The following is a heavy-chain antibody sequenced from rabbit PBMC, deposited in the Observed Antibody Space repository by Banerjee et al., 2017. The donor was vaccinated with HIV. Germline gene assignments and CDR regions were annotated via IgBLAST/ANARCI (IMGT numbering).Heavy chain of an antibody. J-gene: IGHJ3*01. CDR2: IAAGSSGST. CDR1: GFSFSSSYY. D-gene: IGHD4-1*01. Sequence: QEQLEESGGDLVKPGASLTLTCTASGFSFSSSYYMCWVRQAPGKGLEWIACIAAGSSGSTYYASWAKGRFTISKTSSTTVTLQMTSLTAADTATYFCARAPNYYSIDSGKVNGMDLWGQGTLVTVS. CDR3: ARAPNYYSIDSGKVNGMDL. V-gene: IGHV1S45*01.